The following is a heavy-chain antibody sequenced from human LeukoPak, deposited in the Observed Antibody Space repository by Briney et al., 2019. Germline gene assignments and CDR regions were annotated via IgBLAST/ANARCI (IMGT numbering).Heavy chain of an antibody. CDR1: GFSFSSYW. D-gene: IGHD2-8*01. J-gene: IGHJ4*02. V-gene: IGHV3-74*01. Sequence: GGSLRLSCAASGFSFSSYWMHWVRQVPGKGLVWVARIQYDGSTTNYADSVKGRFTISRDNAKNTLYLQMNSLRAEDTAVYYCARGRTKPFDYWGQGTLVTVSS. CDR3: ARGRTKPFDY. CDR2: IQYDGSTT.